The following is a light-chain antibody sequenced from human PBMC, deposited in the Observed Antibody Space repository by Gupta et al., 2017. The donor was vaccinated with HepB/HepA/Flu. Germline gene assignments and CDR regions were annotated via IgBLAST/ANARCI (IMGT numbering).Light chain of an antibody. V-gene: IGLV1-51*02. Sequence: QSVLTPPPSVSALPGQKVTISCSGTSSNIGKYYVSWYQQLPGTAPKLLIYENNKRPAGIPDRFSGSKSGTSATLGITGLQTGDEADYYCGTWDPSLSAGVFGGGTKLTVL. CDR1: SSNIGKYY. CDR3: GTWDPSLSAGV. J-gene: IGLJ2*01. CDR2: ENN.